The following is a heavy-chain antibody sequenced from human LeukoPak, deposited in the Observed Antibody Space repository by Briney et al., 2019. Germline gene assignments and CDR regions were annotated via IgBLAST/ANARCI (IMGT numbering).Heavy chain of an antibody. CDR1: GFTFSSYA. CDR2: ITASGGNT. V-gene: IGHV3-23*01. J-gene: IGHJ4*02. Sequence: GGSLRLSCAASGFTFSSYAMGWVRQAPGKGLEWVSAITASGGNTYYADSVKGRFTISRDNSRNTLYLQVNSLRAEDTAVYYCAKGNGYSYGRYYFDYWGQGTLVTVSS. D-gene: IGHD5-18*01. CDR3: AKGNGYSYGRYYFDY.